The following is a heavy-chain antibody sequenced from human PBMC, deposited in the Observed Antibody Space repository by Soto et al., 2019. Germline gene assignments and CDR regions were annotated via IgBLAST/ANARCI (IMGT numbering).Heavy chain of an antibody. Sequence: SETLSLTCTVSGGSISSGGYYWSWIRQHPGKGLEWIGYIYYSGSTYYNPSLKSRVTISVDTSKNQFSLKLSSVTAADTAVYYCARGKTLTDDFWSGYYKIDYYYGMDVWGQGTTVTVSS. CDR1: GGSISSGGYY. CDR3: ARGKTLTDDFWSGYYKIDYYYGMDV. J-gene: IGHJ6*02. D-gene: IGHD3-3*01. CDR2: IYYSGST. V-gene: IGHV4-31*03.